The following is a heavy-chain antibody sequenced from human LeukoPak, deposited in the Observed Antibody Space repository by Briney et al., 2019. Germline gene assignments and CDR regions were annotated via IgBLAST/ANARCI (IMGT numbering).Heavy chain of an antibody. CDR2: ISTYNGDT. CDR3: ARDPSNTSGWYTYFDF. V-gene: IGHV1-18*04. CDR1: GYTFTHYG. Sequence: ASVKVSCKASGYTFTHYGIAWVRQAPGQGLEWMAWISTYNGDTHYAQKLRDRVTVTTETPTSTVYMVLRSLRSDDTAVYYCARDPSNTSGWYTYFDFWGQGTLVTVSS. J-gene: IGHJ4*02. D-gene: IGHD6-19*01.